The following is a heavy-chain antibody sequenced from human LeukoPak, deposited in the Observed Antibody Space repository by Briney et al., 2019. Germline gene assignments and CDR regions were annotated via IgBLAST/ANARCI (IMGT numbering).Heavy chain of an antibody. J-gene: IGHJ3*02. CDR3: ARGRVVVAAKGYAFDI. CDR2: INPSGGST. D-gene: IGHD2-15*01. Sequence: ASVKVSCKASGYTFTSYYMHWVRQAPGQGLEWMGIINPSGGSTSYAQKFQGRVTMTRDTSTSTVYMELSSLRSEDTAVYYCARGRVVVAAKGYAFDIWGQGTMVTVSS. V-gene: IGHV1-46*01. CDR1: GYTFTSYY.